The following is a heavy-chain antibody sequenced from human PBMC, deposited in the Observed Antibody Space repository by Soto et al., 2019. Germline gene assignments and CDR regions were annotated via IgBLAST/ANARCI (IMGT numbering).Heavy chain of an antibody. Sequence: SETLSLTCTVSGGSISSSSYYWGWIRQPPGKGLEWIGSIYYSGSTDYNPSLKSRVSISVDTSKNQFSLKLSSVTAADTAVYYCANEHLTITIFGVGRMDGWGQGTTVNVSS. D-gene: IGHD3-3*01. V-gene: IGHV4-39*01. J-gene: IGHJ6*02. CDR1: GGSISSSSYY. CDR2: IYYSGST. CDR3: ANEHLTITIFGVGRMDG.